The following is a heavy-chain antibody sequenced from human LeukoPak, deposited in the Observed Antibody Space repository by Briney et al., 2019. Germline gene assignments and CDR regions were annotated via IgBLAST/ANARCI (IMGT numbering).Heavy chain of an antibody. J-gene: IGHJ4*02. Sequence: SETLSLTCTVSGGSISSSSYYWGWIRQPPGKGLEWIGSIYYSGSTYYNPSLKSRVTISVDTSKNQFSLKLSSVTAADTAVYYCARDCYDILTGYSLDYWGQGTLVTVSS. CDR1: GGSISSSSYY. CDR2: IYYSGST. CDR3: ARDCYDILTGYSLDY. V-gene: IGHV4-39*07. D-gene: IGHD3-9*01.